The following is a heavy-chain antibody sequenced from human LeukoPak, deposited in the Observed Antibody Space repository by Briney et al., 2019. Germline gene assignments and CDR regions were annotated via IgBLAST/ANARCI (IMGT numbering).Heavy chain of an antibody. CDR1: GFTFSSYS. CDR2: IWYDGSNK. D-gene: IGHD1-26*01. CDR3: ARDRRIVGATTKVGYFDY. Sequence: GGSLRLSCAASGFTFSSYSMNWVRQAPGKGLEWVAVIWYDGSNKYYADSVKGRFAISRDNSKNTLYLQMNSLRAEDTAVYYCARDRRIVGATTKVGYFDYWGQGTLVTVSS. J-gene: IGHJ4*02. V-gene: IGHV3-33*08.